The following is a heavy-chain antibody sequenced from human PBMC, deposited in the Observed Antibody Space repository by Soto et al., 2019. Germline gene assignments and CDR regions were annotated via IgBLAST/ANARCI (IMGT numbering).Heavy chain of an antibody. CDR3: ATDIHWRAAAGISVYFGY. CDR1: GFTFSTCS. Sequence: GGSLRLSCAASGFTFSTCSMNWVRQAPGKGLEWVSYISPSGKTIYYADSVKGRFTISRDNAKNSLYLQMNSLRDDDTAVYYCATDIHWRAAAGISVYFGYWGQGTLVTVSS. D-gene: IGHD6-13*01. CDR2: ISPSGKTI. J-gene: IGHJ4*02. V-gene: IGHV3-48*02.